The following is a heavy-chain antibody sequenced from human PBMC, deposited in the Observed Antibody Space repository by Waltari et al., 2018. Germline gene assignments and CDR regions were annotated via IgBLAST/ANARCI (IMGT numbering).Heavy chain of an antibody. D-gene: IGHD3-22*01. V-gene: IGHV3-20*01. CDR1: GFTFADYG. CDR2: INWNGGST. J-gene: IGHJ5*02. Sequence: EVQLVESGGGVVRPGGSLRLYCAASGFTFADYGMRCVHQPPGKGLDWVSGINWNGGSTGYADSVKGRFTISRDNAKNSLYLQMNSLRAEDTALYHCARGVSYYYDSSGYSNWFDPWGQGTLVTVSS. CDR3: ARGVSYYYDSSGYSNWFDP.